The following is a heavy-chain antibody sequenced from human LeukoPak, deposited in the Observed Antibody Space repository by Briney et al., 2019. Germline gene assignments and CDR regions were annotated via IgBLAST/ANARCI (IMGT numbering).Heavy chain of an antibody. CDR2: INWNGANT. CDR3: ARALYASSSWHTFDI. J-gene: IGHJ3*02. D-gene: IGHD6-13*01. Sequence: GGSLRLSCAASGFTFSSYAMHWVRQAPGKGLEWVSVINWNGANTGYADSVKGRFTISRDNAKNSLHLQMNSLRAEDTAFYYCARALYASSSWHTFDIWGQGTMVTVSS. CDR1: GFTFSSYA. V-gene: IGHV3-20*04.